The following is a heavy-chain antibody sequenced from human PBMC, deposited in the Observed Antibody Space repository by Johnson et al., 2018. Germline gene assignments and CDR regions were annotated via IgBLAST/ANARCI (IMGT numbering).Heavy chain of an antibody. CDR1: GFTFSSYA. V-gene: IGHV3-23*04. CDR3: AKFSYSRPLFG. J-gene: IGHJ3*01. Sequence: VQLVESGGGLAQPGGSLRLSCAVSGFTFSSYAMSWVRQAPGKGLESVSGISDSGGSTYYADSVKGRFTISRNNSNNTVYLQMSSLGAEDTAVYYCAKFSYSRPLFGWGQGTMVTVST. D-gene: IGHD3-10*01. CDR2: ISDSGGST.